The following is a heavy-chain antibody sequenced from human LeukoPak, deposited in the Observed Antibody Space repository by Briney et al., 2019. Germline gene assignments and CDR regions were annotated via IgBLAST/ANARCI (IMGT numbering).Heavy chain of an antibody. Sequence: GGSLRLSCAASGFTFSSYEMNWVRQAPGKGLEWVSYISSSSSTIYYADSVKGRFTISRDNAKNSLYLQMNSLRAENTAVYYCARFAVHRRITVAGQFGLDYWGQGTLVSVSS. V-gene: IGHV3-48*01. D-gene: IGHD6-19*01. CDR2: ISSSSSTI. CDR1: GFTFSSYE. J-gene: IGHJ4*02. CDR3: ARFAVHRRITVAGQFGLDY.